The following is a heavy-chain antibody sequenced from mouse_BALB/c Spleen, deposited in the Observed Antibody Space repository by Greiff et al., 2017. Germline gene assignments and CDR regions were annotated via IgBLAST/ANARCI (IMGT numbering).Heavy chain of an antibody. CDR1: GYTFTSYY. J-gene: IGHJ2*01. Sequence: QVQLKESGPELVKPGASVRISCKASGYTFTSYYIHWVKQRPGQGLEWIGWIYPGNVNTKYNEKFKGKATLTADKSSSTAYMQLSSLTSEDSAVYFCARSEGYYGSSYFDYWGQGTTLTVSS. D-gene: IGHD1-1*01. CDR2: IYPGNVNT. V-gene: IGHV1S56*01. CDR3: ARSEGYYGSSYFDY.